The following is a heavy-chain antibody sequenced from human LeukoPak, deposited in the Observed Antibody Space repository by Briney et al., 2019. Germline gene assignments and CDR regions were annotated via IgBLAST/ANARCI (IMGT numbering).Heavy chain of an antibody. J-gene: IGHJ3*02. CDR2: TSGDGSNE. CDR1: GFTFSRYA. D-gene: IGHD5-18*01. V-gene: IGHV3-30-3*01. Sequence: PGTSLRLSCAASGFTFSRYAMHWVRQAPGKGLECMAVTSGDGSNEHYAGSVKGRFTISRDNSKNTLYLQMNSLRTEDTAVYYCARDLGYIAFDIWGQGTMVTVSS. CDR3: ARDLGYIAFDI.